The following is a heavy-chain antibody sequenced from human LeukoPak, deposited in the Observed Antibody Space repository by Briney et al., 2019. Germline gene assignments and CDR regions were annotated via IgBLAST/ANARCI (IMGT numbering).Heavy chain of an antibody. CDR2: IRSEAYGETA. CDR3: TRDRGAYNLYDY. D-gene: IGHD1-1*01. CDR1: GFTFGDYA. V-gene: IGHV3-49*03. Sequence: GGSLRLSCTASGFTFGDYAMSWIRQAPGKGLEWVGFIRSEAYGETADYAASVKGRFTISRDDSKAIAYLQMNSLKTEDTAVYHCTRDRGAYNLYDYWGQGTLVAVSS. J-gene: IGHJ4*02.